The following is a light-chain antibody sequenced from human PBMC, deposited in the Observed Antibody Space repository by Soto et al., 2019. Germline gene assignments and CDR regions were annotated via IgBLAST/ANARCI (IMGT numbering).Light chain of an antibody. V-gene: IGLV1-40*01. CDR3: QSYDTSLSAPV. Sequence: QLVLTQPPSVSGAPGQRVTISCTGSSSNIGAGYDVHWYQQLPGTAPKLLIYANSNRPSGVPDRFSGSKSGTSASLAITGLQAEDEADYYCQSYDTSLSAPVFGGGTKLTVL. CDR2: ANS. J-gene: IGLJ2*01. CDR1: SSNIGAGYD.